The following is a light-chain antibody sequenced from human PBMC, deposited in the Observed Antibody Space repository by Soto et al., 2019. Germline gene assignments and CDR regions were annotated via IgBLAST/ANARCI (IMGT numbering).Light chain of an antibody. V-gene: IGKV3-20*01. Sequence: EIVLTQSPGTLSLSPGERATLSCRASQSVSSSYLAWYQQKPGQATRLLIYGASSRVTGIPDRFSSSGSWTDFPLIISSRERDDFAVYYCQQYCSTPLTFGEGTKVEIK. CDR3: QQYCSTPLT. CDR2: GAS. J-gene: IGKJ4*01. CDR1: QSVSSSY.